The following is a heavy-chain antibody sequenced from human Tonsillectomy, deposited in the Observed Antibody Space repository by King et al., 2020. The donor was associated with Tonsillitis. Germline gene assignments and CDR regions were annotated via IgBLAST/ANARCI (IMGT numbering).Heavy chain of an antibody. CDR2: ISGSGIST. V-gene: IGHV3-23*04. J-gene: IGHJ6*03. CDR3: AKDRYCSGTSCYSYYMDV. Sequence: VQLVESGGGLVQPGGSLRLSCAASGFTFTNYAMTWVRQGPGKGLEWVSTISGSGISTYYADSVKGRFTISRDNSKNTLHLQINSLRAEDTAVYYCAKDRYCSGTSCYSYYMDVWGKGTTVTVSS. CDR1: GFTFTNYA. D-gene: IGHD2-2*01.